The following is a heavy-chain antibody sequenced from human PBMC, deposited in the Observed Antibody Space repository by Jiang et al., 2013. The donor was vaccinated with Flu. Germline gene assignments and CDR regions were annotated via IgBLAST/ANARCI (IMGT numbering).Heavy chain of an antibody. J-gene: IGHJ4*02. Sequence: NWIRQSPSRGLEWLGRTYYRSKWSNDYAVSVKSRISINPDTSKNQFSLHLNSVTPEDTAVYYCARDRSGWPDYWGQGTLVTVSS. CDR2: TYYRSKWSN. D-gene: IGHD6-19*01. CDR3: ARDRSGWPDY. V-gene: IGHV6-1*01.